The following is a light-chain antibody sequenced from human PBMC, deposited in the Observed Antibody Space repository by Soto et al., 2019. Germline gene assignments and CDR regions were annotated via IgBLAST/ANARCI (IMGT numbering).Light chain of an antibody. CDR1: SSNIGAGYD. CDR2: GSN. V-gene: IGLV1-40*01. Sequence: QSVLTQPPSVSGAPGQRVTISCTGSSSNIGAGYDVHWYQQLPGTAPKLLIYSQYGSNNRPSGVAGGFSGSKSGTSASLAITGLEAEDEADYYCQSYDCSLSDVVFGGGTKLTVL. CDR3: QSYDCSLSDVV. J-gene: IGLJ2*01.